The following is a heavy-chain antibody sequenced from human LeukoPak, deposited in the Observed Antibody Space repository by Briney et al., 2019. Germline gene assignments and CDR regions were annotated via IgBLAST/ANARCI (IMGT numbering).Heavy chain of an antibody. Sequence: GGSLRLSCAASGFIFSSYGIHWVRQAPGKGLEWVTFIWYDGSKRYYADSVKGRFTISRDNSKNTLYLQMNNLTAEDTAVYYCALEDGDTPFGAFDVWGQGTMVTVSS. CDR2: IWYDGSKR. J-gene: IGHJ3*01. CDR3: ALEDGDTPFGAFDV. D-gene: IGHD3-10*01. CDR1: GFIFSSYG. V-gene: IGHV3-30*02.